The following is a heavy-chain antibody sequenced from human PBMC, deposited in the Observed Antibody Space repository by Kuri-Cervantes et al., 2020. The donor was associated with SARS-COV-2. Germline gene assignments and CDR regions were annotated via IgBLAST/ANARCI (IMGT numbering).Heavy chain of an antibody. D-gene: IGHD3-3*01. Sequence: SVQVSCKASGGTFSSYAISWVRQAPGQGLEWMGRIIPILGIANYARKFQGRVTITADKSTSTAYMELSSLRSEDTAVYYCARDGGTYYDFWSGCHGRGVDVWGQGTTVTVSS. CDR3: ARDGGTYYDFWSGCHGRGVDV. V-gene: IGHV1-69*04. CDR1: GGTFSSYA. J-gene: IGHJ6*02. CDR2: IIPILGIA.